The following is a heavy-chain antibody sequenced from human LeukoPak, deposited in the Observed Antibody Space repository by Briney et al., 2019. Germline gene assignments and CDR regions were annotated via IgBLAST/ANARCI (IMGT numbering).Heavy chain of an antibody. D-gene: IGHD4-17*01. CDR3: ARGGDYGDYSFDY. V-gene: IGHV1-2*04. CDR2: INPNSGGT. Sequence: ASVKVSCKASGYTFTGYYMHWVRQAPGQGLEWMGWINPNSGGTNYAQKFQGWVTMTRDTSISTAYMELSRLRSDDTAVYYRARGGDYGDYSFDYWGQGTLVTVSS. CDR1: GYTFTGYY. J-gene: IGHJ4*02.